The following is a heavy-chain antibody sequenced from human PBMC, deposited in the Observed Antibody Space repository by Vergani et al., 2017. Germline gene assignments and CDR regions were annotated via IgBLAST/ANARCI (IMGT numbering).Heavy chain of an antibody. CDR2: ISSNGGST. D-gene: IGHD6-13*01. Sequence: EVQLVESGGGLVQPGGSLRLSCAASGFTFSSYAMHWVRQAPGKGLEYVSAISSNGGSTYYANSVKGRFTISRDNSKNTLYLQMGSLRAEDTAVYYCARDGLVSSFFDYWGQGTLVTVSS. J-gene: IGHJ4*02. CDR1: GFTFSSYA. V-gene: IGHV3-64*01. CDR3: ARDGLVSSFFDY.